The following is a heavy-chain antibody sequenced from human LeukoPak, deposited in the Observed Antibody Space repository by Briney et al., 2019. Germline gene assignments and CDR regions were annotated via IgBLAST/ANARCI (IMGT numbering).Heavy chain of an antibody. J-gene: IGHJ4*02. CDR2: INSDSSST. V-gene: IGHV3-74*01. Sequence: PGGSLRLSCAASGFTFSSYWMHWVRQPPGKGLVWVSRINSDSSSTSYADSVKGRFTVSRDNAKNTLYLQMNSLRAEDTAVYYCARGRSYSGSAYFDYWGQGTLVTVSS. CDR1: GFTFSSYW. D-gene: IGHD1-26*01. CDR3: ARGRSYSGSAYFDY.